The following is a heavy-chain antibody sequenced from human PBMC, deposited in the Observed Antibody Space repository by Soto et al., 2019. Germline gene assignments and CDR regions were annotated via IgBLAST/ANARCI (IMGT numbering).Heavy chain of an antibody. CDR1: GGSISSYY. Sequence: SETLSLTCTVSGGSISSYYWSWIRQPPGKGLEWIGYIYYSGSTNYNPSLKSRVTISVDTSKNQFSLKLSSVTAADTAVYYCARDAEDDSSGYYDSGMLFDIWGQGTMVTVSS. CDR2: IYYSGST. J-gene: IGHJ3*02. D-gene: IGHD3-22*01. V-gene: IGHV4-59*01. CDR3: ARDAEDDSSGYYDSGMLFDI.